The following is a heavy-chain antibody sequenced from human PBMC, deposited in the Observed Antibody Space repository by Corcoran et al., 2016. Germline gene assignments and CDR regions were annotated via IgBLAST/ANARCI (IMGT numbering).Heavy chain of an antibody. D-gene: IGHD3-9*01. Sequence: EVQLVESGGGLVQPGGSLRLSCAASGFTFSSYWMSWVHQAPGKGLEWVANIKQDGSEKYYVDSVKGRFTISRDNAKNSLYLQRNSLRAEDTAVYYWARVRALYGDDMLTGLGGYWGQGTLVTVSS. J-gene: IGHJ4*02. CDR2: IKQDGSEK. CDR3: ARVRALYGDDMLTGLGGY. CDR1: GFTFSSYW. V-gene: IGHV3-7*03.